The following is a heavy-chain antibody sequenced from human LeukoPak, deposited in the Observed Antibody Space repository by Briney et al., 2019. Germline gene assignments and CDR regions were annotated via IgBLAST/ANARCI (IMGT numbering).Heavy chain of an antibody. CDR3: ARHPGYCSSTSCYQAYYYDSSGYYYFDY. D-gene: IGHD2-2*01. Sequence: PSETLSLTCTVSGGSISSSSYYWGWIRQPPGKGLEWIGSIYYSGSTYYNPSLKSRVTISVDTSNNQFSLKLSSVTAADTDVSYCARHPGYCSSTSCYQAYYYDSSGYYYFDYWGQGTLVTVSS. CDR2: IYYSGST. J-gene: IGHJ4*02. CDR1: GGSISSSSYY. V-gene: IGHV4-39*01.